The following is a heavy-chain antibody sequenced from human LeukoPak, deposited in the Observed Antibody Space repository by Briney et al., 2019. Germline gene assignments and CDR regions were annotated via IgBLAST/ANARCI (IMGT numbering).Heavy chain of an antibody. CDR3: AKDQDYGDLIFDY. V-gene: IGHV3-53*05. Sequence: GGSLRLSCAASGFTVSGNYMSWVRQAPGKGLEWVSVIYSGGSTYYADSVKGRFTISRDNSKNTLYLQMNSLRAEDTAVYYCAKDQDYGDLIFDYWGQGTLVTVSS. D-gene: IGHD4-17*01. CDR1: GFTVSGNY. CDR2: IYSGGST. J-gene: IGHJ4*02.